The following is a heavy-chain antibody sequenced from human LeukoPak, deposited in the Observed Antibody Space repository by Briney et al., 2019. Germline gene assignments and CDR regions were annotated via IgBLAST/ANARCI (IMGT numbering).Heavy chain of an antibody. CDR3: ARGRGYYRYFDY. V-gene: IGHV4-39*01. CDR2: IYYSGST. J-gene: IGHJ4*02. D-gene: IGHD3-22*01. CDR1: GGSISSSSYY. Sequence: SETLSLTCTVSGGSISSSSYYWGWIRQPPGKGLEWIGSIYYSGSTYYNPSLKSRVTISVDTSKNQFSLKLSSVTAADTAVYYCARGRGYYRYFDYWGQGTLVTVSS.